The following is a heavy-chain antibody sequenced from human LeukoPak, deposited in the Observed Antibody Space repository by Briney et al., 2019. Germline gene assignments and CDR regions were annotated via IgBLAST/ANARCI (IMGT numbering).Heavy chain of an antibody. J-gene: IGHJ4*02. CDR2: VYNSGIT. Sequence: SETLSLTCSVSGASVSDYYCSWIRHPPGKGLEWIGYVYNSGITNYNPSLRSRVTISVDTSKNQFSLKLNSVSAADTAVYYCARVRLSSGYSNWGQGTLVTVSS. CDR1: GASVSDYY. V-gene: IGHV4-59*02. D-gene: IGHD3-22*01. CDR3: ARVRLSSGYSN.